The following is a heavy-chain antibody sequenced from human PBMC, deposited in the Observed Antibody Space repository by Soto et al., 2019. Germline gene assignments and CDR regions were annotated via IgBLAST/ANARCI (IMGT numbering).Heavy chain of an antibody. CDR1: GFTFRNYD. J-gene: IGHJ6*02. Sequence: EVQLVESGGGLVQPGGSLRLSCEASGFTFRNYDMHWVRQGTGKGLEWVSGISAAGDPDYADSVEGRFTISRENAQNSFFLQMNSLRVVDTAVYYCARTDRDFYGLDGWGQGTTVIVSS. V-gene: IGHV3-13*05. CDR2: ISAAGDP. CDR3: ARTDRDFYGLDG.